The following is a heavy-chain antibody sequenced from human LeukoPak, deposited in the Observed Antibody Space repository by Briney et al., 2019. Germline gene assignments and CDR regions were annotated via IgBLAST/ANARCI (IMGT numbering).Heavy chain of an antibody. CDR1: GGTLSSYA. CDR2: IIPIFGTA. D-gene: IGHD3-10*01. J-gene: IGHJ4*02. V-gene: IGHV1-69*06. CDR3: ARGANYGSTF. Sequence: ASVKVSCKASGGTLSSYAISWVRQAHGQGLEWMGGIIPIFGTANYAQKFQGRVTITADKSTSTAYMELSSLRSEYTAVYYCARGANYGSTFWGQGTLVTVSS.